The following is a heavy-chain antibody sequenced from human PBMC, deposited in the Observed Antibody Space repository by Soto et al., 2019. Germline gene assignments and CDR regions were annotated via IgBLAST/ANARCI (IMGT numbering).Heavy chain of an antibody. V-gene: IGHV1-58*01. CDR1: GVTFTSSA. J-gene: IGHJ4*02. D-gene: IGHD2-8*01. Sequence: QMQLEQSGPEVKKPGTSVKVSCKASGVTFTSSAFQWVRQARGQRLEWIGWIADGSGYTNYAQRFQDRVTLTRDMSTATTYMELSRLTSEDTAIYYCAADATAWQQMVPSDYWGQGTLVTVSS. CDR3: AADATAWQQMVPSDY. CDR2: IADGSGYT.